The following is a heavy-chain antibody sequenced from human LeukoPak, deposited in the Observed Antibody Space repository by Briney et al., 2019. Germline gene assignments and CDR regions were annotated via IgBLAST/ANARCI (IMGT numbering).Heavy chain of an antibody. CDR2: IYYSGST. CDR1: GGSVSSGSYY. CDR3: ARGLITFGGVIVIQGVYFDY. Sequence: SETLSLTCTVSGGSVSSGSYYWSWIRQPPGKGLEWIGYIYYSGSTNYNPSLKSRVTISVDTSKNQFSLKLCSVTAADTAVYYCARGLITFGGVIVIQGVYFDYWGQGTLVTVSS. D-gene: IGHD3-16*02. J-gene: IGHJ4*02. V-gene: IGHV4-61*01.